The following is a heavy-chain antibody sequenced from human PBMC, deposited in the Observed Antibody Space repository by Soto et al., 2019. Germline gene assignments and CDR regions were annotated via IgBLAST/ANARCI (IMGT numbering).Heavy chain of an antibody. CDR2: IIPILGIA. J-gene: IGHJ6*03. CDR3: ASLGYCSGGSCYPDYYYYYMDV. Sequence: ASVKVSCKASGGTFSSYTISWVRQAPGQGLEWMGRIIPILGIANYAQKFQGRVTITADKSTSTAYMELSSLRSGDTAVYYCASLGYCSGGSCYPDYYYYYMDVWGKGSSVTVSS. V-gene: IGHV1-69*02. CDR1: GGTFSSYT. D-gene: IGHD2-15*01.